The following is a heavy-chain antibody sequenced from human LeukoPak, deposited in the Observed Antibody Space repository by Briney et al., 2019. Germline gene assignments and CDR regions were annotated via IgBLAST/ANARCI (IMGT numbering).Heavy chain of an antibody. D-gene: IGHD3-22*01. J-gene: IGHJ3*02. CDR1: GGSISSYY. CDR3: ARHGDLRAGSGYFFWSAFDM. V-gene: IGHV4-59*08. CDR2: IYDSGST. Sequence: SETLSLTCTVSGGSISSYYWSWIRQPPGKGLECIGYIYDSGSTNYNPSLKSRVTISVDTSKNQFSLKLSSATAADTAVYYCARHGDLRAGSGYFFWSAFDMWGQGTLVTVSS.